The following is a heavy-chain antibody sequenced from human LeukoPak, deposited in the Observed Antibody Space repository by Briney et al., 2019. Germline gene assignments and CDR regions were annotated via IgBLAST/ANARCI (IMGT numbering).Heavy chain of an antibody. CDR2: ITANGGGT. D-gene: IGHD3-10*01. V-gene: IGHV3-23*01. Sequence: GGSLRLSCAASGFTFSSYAMSWVRQAPGKGLEWVSSITANGGGTYYADSVKGRFSITRDNSRNTLYLQVTSLRAEDTAVYYCAKLTSDTMVRGVTTDYWGQGTLVTVSS. CDR3: AKLTSDTMVRGVTTDY. CDR1: GFTFSSYA. J-gene: IGHJ4*02.